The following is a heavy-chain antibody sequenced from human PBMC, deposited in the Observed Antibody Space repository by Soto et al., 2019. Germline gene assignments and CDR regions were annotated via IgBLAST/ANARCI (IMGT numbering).Heavy chain of an antibody. J-gene: IGHJ4*02. V-gene: IGHV1-69*02. CDR3: ARVGKYSGYDYYFDY. Sequence: QVQLVQSGAEVKKPGSSVKVSCKASGGTFSSYTISWLRRAPGQGLEGMGGIIPILGIANYAQKFQGRVTITADKSTSTAYMELSSLRSEDTAVYYCARVGKYSGYDYYFDYWGQGTLVTVSS. CDR2: IIPILGIA. D-gene: IGHD5-12*01. CDR1: GGTFSSYT.